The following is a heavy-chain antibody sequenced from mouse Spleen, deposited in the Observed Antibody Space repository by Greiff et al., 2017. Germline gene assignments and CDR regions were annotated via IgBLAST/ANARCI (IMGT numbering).Heavy chain of an antibody. D-gene: IGHD1-1*01. J-gene: IGHJ1*01. Sequence: EVQGVESVAELVRPGASVKLSCTASGFNIKNTYMHWVKQRPEQGLEWIGRIDPANGNTKYAPKFQGKATITADTSSNTAYLQLSSLTSEDTAIYYCARSHYYYGSSRYFDVWGAGTTVTVSS. CDR3: ARSHYYYGSSRYFDV. CDR2: IDPANGNT. CDR1: GFNIKNTY. V-gene: IGHV14-3*01.